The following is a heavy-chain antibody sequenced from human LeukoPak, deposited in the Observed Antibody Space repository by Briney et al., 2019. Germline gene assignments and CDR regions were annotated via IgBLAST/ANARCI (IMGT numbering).Heavy chain of an antibody. Sequence: GGSLRLSCAASGFTFSSYGMHRVRQAPGKGLEWVAFRRYDGSNKYYADSVKGRFTISRDNSKNTLYLQMNSLRAEDTAVYYCAKDLVSGVIDYWGQGTLVTVSS. CDR1: GFTFSSYG. J-gene: IGHJ4*02. V-gene: IGHV3-30*02. D-gene: IGHD3-10*01. CDR3: AKDLVSGVIDY. CDR2: RRYDGSNK.